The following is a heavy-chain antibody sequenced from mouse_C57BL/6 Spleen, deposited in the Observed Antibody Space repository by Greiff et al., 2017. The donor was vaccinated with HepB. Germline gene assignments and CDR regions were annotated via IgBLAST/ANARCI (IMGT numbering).Heavy chain of an antibody. CDR1: GYTFTSYW. CDR3: ARRGYDYDERAMDY. D-gene: IGHD2-4*01. V-gene: IGHV1-69*01. J-gene: IGHJ4*01. CDR2: IDPSDSYT. Sequence: VQLQQSGAELVMPGASVKLSCKASGYTFTSYWMHWVKQRPGQGLEWIGEIDPSDSYTNYNQKFKGKSTLTVDKSSSTAYMQLSSLTSEDSAVYYGARRGYDYDERAMDYWGQGTSVTVSS.